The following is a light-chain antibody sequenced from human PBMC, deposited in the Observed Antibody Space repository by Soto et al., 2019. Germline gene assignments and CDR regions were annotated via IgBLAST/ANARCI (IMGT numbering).Light chain of an antibody. Sequence: QSALTQPASVSGSPGQSITISCTGTSSDVGSYNLVSWYQQHPGTAPKLIIYEDNKRALGVCNRFSGSTSGITASLTISVLQAEDEADYYCCSYAGSSTWVFGGGTKLTVL. V-gene: IGLV2-23*01. J-gene: IGLJ3*02. CDR1: SSDVGSYNL. CDR2: EDN. CDR3: CSYAGSSTWV.